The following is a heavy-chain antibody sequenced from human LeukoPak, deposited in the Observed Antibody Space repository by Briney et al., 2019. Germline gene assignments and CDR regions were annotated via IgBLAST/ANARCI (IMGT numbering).Heavy chain of an antibody. J-gene: IGHJ6*02. Sequence: SESLSLTCTVSGGSISSGGYYWSWIRQHPGKGLEWIGYIYYSGSTYYNPSLKSRVTISVDTSKNQFSLKLSSVTAADTAVYYCARGVTTDYGMDVWGQGTTVTVSS. V-gene: IGHV4-31*03. D-gene: IGHD4-17*01. CDR1: GGSISSGGYY. CDR2: IYYSGST. CDR3: ARGVTTDYGMDV.